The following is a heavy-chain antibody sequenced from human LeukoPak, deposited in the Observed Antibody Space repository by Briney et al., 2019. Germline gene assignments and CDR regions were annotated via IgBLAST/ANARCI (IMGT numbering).Heavy chain of an antibody. CDR2: IYYSGST. CDR3: ARALIAAAGSPYFDY. J-gene: IGHJ4*02. Sequence: SETLSLTCTVSGGSISSYYWSWIRQPPGKGLEWIGYIYYSGSTNYNPSLKSRVTMSVDTSKNQFSLKLSSVTAADTAVYYCARALIAAAGSPYFDYWGQGTLVTVSS. CDR1: GGSISSYY. D-gene: IGHD6-13*01. V-gene: IGHV4-59*12.